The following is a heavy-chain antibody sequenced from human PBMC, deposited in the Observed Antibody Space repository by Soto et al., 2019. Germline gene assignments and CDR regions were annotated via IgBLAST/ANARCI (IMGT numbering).Heavy chain of an antibody. Sequence: GGSMRLSCVASRFTFSNYWMSWVRQAPGKGLEWVANIKQDETEKYYVDSVKGRFAISRDNAKKSLYLQMNSLRAEDTAVYYCARVRTENYYGMDVWGQGTTVTVSS. J-gene: IGHJ6*02. CDR2: IKQDETEK. CDR3: ARVRTENYYGMDV. V-gene: IGHV3-7*05. CDR1: RFTFSNYW.